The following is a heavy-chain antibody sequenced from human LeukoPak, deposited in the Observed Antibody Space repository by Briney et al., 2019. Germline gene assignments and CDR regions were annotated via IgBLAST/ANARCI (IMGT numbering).Heavy chain of an antibody. D-gene: IGHD4-11*01. Sequence: SETLSLTCTVSGYSISSGYYWGWIRQPPGKGLEWIGSIYHSGSTYYNPSLKSRVTISVDTSKNQFSLKLSSVTAADTAVYYCARRDCSNGGFDYWGQGTLVTVSS. J-gene: IGHJ4*02. V-gene: IGHV4-38-2*02. CDR3: ARRDCSNGGFDY. CDR1: GYSISSGYY. CDR2: IYHSGST.